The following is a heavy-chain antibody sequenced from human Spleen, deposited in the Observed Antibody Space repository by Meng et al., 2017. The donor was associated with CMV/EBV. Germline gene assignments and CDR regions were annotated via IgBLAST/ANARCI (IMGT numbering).Heavy chain of an antibody. V-gene: IGHV1-18*01. CDR1: YTFTSYG. J-gene: IGHJ4*02. CDR3: ARGCSTTSCNIGWYYFDY. CDR2: ISGYNGNT. Sequence: YTFTSYGITWVRQAPGQGLEWMGWISGYNGNTNYAQKFQGRVTMTTDTSTSTAYVELRTLRSDDTAVYYCARGCSTTSCNIGWYYFDYWGQGTLVTVSS. D-gene: IGHD2-2*01.